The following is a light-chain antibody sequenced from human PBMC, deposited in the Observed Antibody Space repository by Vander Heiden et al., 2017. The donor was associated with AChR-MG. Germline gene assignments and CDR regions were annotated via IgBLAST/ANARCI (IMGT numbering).Light chain of an antibody. CDR3: QAWDSSTGV. CDR1: KLGDKY. J-gene: IGLJ3*02. Sequence: SYELTQPPSVSVSPGQTASITCSGDKLGDKYASCYQQKPGQSPVLVIFQDSKRPSGIPERFSGSNSGNTATLTISGTQAPDEADYYCQAWDSSTGVFGGGTKLTVL. V-gene: IGLV3-1*01. CDR2: QDS.